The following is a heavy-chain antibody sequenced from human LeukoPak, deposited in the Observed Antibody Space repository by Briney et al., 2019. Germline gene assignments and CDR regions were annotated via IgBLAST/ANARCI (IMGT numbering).Heavy chain of an antibody. CDR3: ARPLYCSSTSCSDY. CDR2: INHSGST. D-gene: IGHD2-2*01. V-gene: IGHV4-34*01. J-gene: IGHJ4*02. CDR1: GGSFSGYY. Sequence: SETLSLTSAVYGGSFSGYYWSWIRQPPGKGLEWIGEINHSGSTNYNPSLKSRVTISVDTSKNQFSLKLSSVTAADTAVYYCARPLYCSSTSCSDYWGQGTLVTVSS.